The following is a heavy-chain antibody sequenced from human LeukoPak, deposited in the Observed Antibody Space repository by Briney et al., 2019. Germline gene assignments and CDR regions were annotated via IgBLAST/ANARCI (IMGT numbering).Heavy chain of an antibody. J-gene: IGHJ5*02. CDR3: ASSYSSSWYPSGWFDP. Sequence: SVTVSCKASGGTFSSYAISWVRQAPGQGLEWMGGIIPIYGTANYAQKFQGRVTITADESTSTAYMELSSLRSEDTAVYYCASSYSSSWYPSGWFDPWGQGTLVTVSS. V-gene: IGHV1-69*13. CDR2: IIPIYGTA. D-gene: IGHD6-13*01. CDR1: GGTFSSYA.